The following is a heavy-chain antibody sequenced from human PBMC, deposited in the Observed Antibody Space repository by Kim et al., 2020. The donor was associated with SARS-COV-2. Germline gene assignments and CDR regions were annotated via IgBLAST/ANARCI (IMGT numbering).Heavy chain of an antibody. V-gene: IGHV3-30*02. D-gene: IGHD2-2*01. J-gene: IGHJ4*02. CDR3: AQDRSIVVVPAAILDY. Sequence: VKGRFTISRDKSKNTLYLQMNSLRAEDTAVYYCAQDRSIVVVPAAILDYWGQGTLVTVSS.